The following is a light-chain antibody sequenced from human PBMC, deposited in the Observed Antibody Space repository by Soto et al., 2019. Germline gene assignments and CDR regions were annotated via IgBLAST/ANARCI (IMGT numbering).Light chain of an antibody. Sequence: QSVLTQPPSASGSPGQSVTISCTGTSSDGGGYNYVSWYQQHPGKAPKLMIYEVSKRPSGVPDRFSGSKSGNTASLTVSGLQAEDEADYYCSSYAGSNNFGVFGTGTKVTVL. CDR3: SSYAGSNNFGV. V-gene: IGLV2-8*01. J-gene: IGLJ1*01. CDR2: EVS. CDR1: SSDGGGYNY.